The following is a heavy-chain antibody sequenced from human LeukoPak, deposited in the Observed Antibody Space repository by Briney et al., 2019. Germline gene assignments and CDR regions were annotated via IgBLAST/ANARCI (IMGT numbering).Heavy chain of an antibody. CDR3: ARGLVNWFDP. D-gene: IGHD1-26*01. J-gene: IGHJ5*02. Sequence: GSLRLSCAASGFTFSSYWMSWVRQPPGKGLEWIGEINHSGSTNYNPSLKSRVTISVDTSKNQFSLKLSSVTAADTAVYYCARGLVNWFDPWGQGTLVTVSS. CDR2: INHSGST. CDR1: GFTFSSYW. V-gene: IGHV4-34*01.